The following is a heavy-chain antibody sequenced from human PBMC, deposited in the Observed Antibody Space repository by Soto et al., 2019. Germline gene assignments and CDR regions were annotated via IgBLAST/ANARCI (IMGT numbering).Heavy chain of an antibody. CDR3: ARKGYCSSTSCYNWFDP. J-gene: IGHJ5*02. D-gene: IGHD2-2*01. Sequence: SETLGVTCTVSEGSISIGDYYWSWIRQPRGKGLEWIGYIYYSGSTYYNPSLKSRVTISVDTSKNQFSLKLRSVTAADTAVYYCARKGYCSSTSCYNWFDPWGQGTMVTVSS. V-gene: IGHV4-30-4*01. CDR2: IYYSGST. CDR1: EGSISIGDYY.